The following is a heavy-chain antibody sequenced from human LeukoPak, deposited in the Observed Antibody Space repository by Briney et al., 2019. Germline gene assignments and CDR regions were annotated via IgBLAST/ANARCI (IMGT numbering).Heavy chain of an antibody. D-gene: IGHD4-17*01. V-gene: IGHV3-21*01. CDR3: ARDHGDYVIDY. CDR2: ISSSSSYI. CDR1: GFTFSSYS. Sequence: GGSLRLSCAASGFTFSSYSMNWVRQAPGKGLEWVSSISSSSSYIYYADSVKGRFTISRDNAKNSLYPQMNSLRAEDTAVYYCARDHGDYVIDYWGQGTLVTVSS. J-gene: IGHJ4*02.